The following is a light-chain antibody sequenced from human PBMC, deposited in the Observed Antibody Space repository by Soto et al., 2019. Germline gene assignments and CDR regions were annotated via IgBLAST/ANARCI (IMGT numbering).Light chain of an antibody. J-gene: IGLJ3*02. CDR2: NNH. V-gene: IGLV1-44*01. CDR1: TSNIGTNS. CDR3: AAWDDNLWL. Sequence: QSVLTQPPSASGTPGQRVTISCSGATSNIGTNSVRWYQQVPGTAPKVLIYNNHERPSGVPDRFSGSKSGTSASLAISGLQSDDEADYYCAAWDDNLWLFGGGTKLTLL.